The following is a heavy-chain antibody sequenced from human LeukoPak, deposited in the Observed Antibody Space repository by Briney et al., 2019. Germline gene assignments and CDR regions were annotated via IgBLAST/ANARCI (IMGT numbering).Heavy chain of an antibody. V-gene: IGHV7-4-1*02. CDR1: VYTYTSYA. CDR3: ARDRPLPEKRHFDY. Sequence: ASVKVSGKASVYTYTSYAMNWVRQAPGQGLEWMGWINTNTGNPTYAQGFTGRFVFSLDTSVSTAYLQISSLKAEDTAVYYCARDRPLPEKRHFDYWGQGTLVTVSS. J-gene: IGHJ4*02. D-gene: IGHD5-24*01. CDR2: INTNTGNP.